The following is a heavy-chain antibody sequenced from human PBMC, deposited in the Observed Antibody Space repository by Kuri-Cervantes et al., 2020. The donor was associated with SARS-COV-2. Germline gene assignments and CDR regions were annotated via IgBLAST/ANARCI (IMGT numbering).Heavy chain of an antibody. CDR2: IRYDGSNK. Sequence: GSLRLSCAASGFTFSSYGMHWVRQAPGKGLEWVAFIRYDGSNKYYADSVKGRFTISRDNSKNTLYLQMNSLRAEDTAVYYCAKDHLNVPEWLTGWFDPWGQGTLVTVSS. CDR3: AKDHLNVPEWLTGWFDP. J-gene: IGHJ5*02. D-gene: IGHD3-3*01. CDR1: GFTFSSYG. V-gene: IGHV3-30*02.